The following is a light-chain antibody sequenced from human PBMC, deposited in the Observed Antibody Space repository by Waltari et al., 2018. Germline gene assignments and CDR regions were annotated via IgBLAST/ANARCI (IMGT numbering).Light chain of an antibody. CDR2: GAS. J-gene: IGKJ2*01. V-gene: IGKV3-20*01. CDR1: QSVSSSY. Sequence: EIVLTQSPGTLSWSPGERATLYCRASQSVSSSYLARYQQKPGQAPRLLIYGASSRATGIPDRFSGSGSGTDFTLTISRLEPEDFAVYYCQQYGSSPQTFGQGTKLEIK. CDR3: QQYGSSPQT.